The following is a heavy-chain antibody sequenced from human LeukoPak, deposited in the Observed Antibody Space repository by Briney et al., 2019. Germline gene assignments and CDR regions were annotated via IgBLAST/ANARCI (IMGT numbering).Heavy chain of an antibody. CDR2: IYSSGSI. J-gene: IGHJ6*03. D-gene: IGHD2-8*02. Sequence: SETLSLTCDVSGGPIRYFYWTWIRQPVGKEPEWIGRIYSSGSINYNPSLKSRLTLSVDMSKNQLSLQLRSVTAADTAVYYCARALLVTTSGYFYYYMDVWGTGTTVSVSS. CDR3: ARALLVTTSGYFYYYMDV. CDR1: GGPIRYFY. V-gene: IGHV4-4*07.